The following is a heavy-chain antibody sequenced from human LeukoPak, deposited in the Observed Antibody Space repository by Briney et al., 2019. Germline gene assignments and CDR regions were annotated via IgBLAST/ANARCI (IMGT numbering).Heavy chain of an antibody. CDR3: ARAPWELLNDY. J-gene: IGHJ4*02. V-gene: IGHV3-7*01. D-gene: IGHD1-26*01. CDR2: IKEDGSEK. Sequence: GGSLRLSCAASGFTFSSYWMSWVRQAPGKGLEWVANIKEDGSEKYYVDSVKGRFTISRDNAKNSLYLQMNSLRAEDTAVYYCARAPWELLNDYWGQRTLVTVSS. CDR1: GFTFSSYW.